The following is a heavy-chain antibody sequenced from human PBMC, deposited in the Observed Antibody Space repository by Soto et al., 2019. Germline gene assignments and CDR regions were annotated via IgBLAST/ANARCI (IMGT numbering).Heavy chain of an antibody. CDR2: IYYSGST. V-gene: IGHV4-39*01. CDR1: GGSISSSSYY. CDR3: ARQQGWAAAMAFDI. J-gene: IGHJ3*02. Sequence: SETPSLTLTVSGGSISSSSYYWGWIRQPPGKGLEWIGSIYYSGSTYYNPSLKSRVTISVDTSKNQFSLKLSSVTAADTAVYYFARQQGWAAAMAFDIWGQGTMVTVS. D-gene: IGHD6-13*01.